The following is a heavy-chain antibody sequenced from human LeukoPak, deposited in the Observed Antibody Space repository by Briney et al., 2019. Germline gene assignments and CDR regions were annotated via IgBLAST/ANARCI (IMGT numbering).Heavy chain of an antibody. Sequence: GGPLRLSCAASGFTFNNAWMTWVRQAPGKGLEWVGRIKSKTDGGTTDYAAPVKGRFNISRDDSKNTLYLQMNSLKTEDTAVYYCTTGNYYGSGAYDYWGQGTLVTVSS. D-gene: IGHD3-10*01. V-gene: IGHV3-15*01. J-gene: IGHJ4*02. CDR3: TTGNYYGSGAYDY. CDR2: IKSKTDGGTT. CDR1: GFTFNNAW.